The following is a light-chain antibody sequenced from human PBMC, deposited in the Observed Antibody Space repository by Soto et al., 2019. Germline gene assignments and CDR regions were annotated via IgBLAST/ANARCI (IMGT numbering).Light chain of an antibody. V-gene: IGLV2-23*01. CDR1: SSDVGSYNL. CDR2: EGS. J-gene: IGLJ1*01. CDR3: CSYAGNGTCV. Sequence: QSALTQPASVSGSPGQSITISCTGTSSDVGSYNLVSWYQQHPGKAPKLMIYEGSKRPSGVSNRFSGSKSGNTASLTISGLQAEDEADYYCCSYAGNGTCVFGIGTKLTVL.